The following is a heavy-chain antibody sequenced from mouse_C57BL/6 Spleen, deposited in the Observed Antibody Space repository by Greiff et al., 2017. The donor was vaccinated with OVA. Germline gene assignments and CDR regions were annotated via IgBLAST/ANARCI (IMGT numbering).Heavy chain of an antibody. CDR3: ARSLYYGSSYPFAY. CDR2: IDPSDSYT. D-gene: IGHD1-1*01. V-gene: IGHV1-59*01. Sequence: QVQLQQPGAELVRPGTSVKLSCKASGYTFTSYWMHWVKQRPGQGLEWIGVIDPSDSYTNYNQKFKGKATLTVDTSSSTAYMQLSSLTSEDSAVYYCARSLYYGSSYPFAYWGQGTLVTVSA. J-gene: IGHJ3*01. CDR1: GYTFTSYW.